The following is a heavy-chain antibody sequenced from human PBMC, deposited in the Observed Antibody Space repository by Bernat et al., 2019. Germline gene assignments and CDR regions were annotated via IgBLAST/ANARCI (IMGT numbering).Heavy chain of an antibody. CDR3: ARPIDYYDSSGYYTNTDYFDY. CDR1: GFTFSSYW. J-gene: IGHJ4*02. Sequence: VQLVESGGGLVKPGGSLRLSCAASGFTFSSYWMSWVRQAPGKGLEWVANIKQDGSEKYYVDSVKGRFTISRDNAKNSLYLQMNSLRAEDTAVYYCARPIDYYDSSGYYTNTDYFDYWGQGTLVTVSS. D-gene: IGHD3-22*01. V-gene: IGHV3-7*03. CDR2: IKQDGSEK.